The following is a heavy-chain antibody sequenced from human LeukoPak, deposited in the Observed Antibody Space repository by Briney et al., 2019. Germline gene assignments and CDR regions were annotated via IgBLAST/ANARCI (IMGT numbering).Heavy chain of an antibody. CDR2: IKQDGSEK. CDR3: ASGSGIYPY. Sequence: GGSLRLSCAASGFTFSSYWMNWVRQAPGKGLEWVANIKQDGSEKYYVDSVKGRFTISRDNAKNSLYLQMNSLGAEDTAVYYCASGSGIYPYWGQGTLVTVSS. D-gene: IGHD3-10*01. CDR1: GFTFSSYW. V-gene: IGHV3-7*02. J-gene: IGHJ4*02.